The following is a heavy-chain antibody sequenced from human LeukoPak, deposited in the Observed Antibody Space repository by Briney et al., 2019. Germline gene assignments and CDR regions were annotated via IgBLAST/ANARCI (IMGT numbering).Heavy chain of an antibody. J-gene: IGHJ3*02. CDR1: GGTFSSYA. CDR3: AREDQDSSPPGDI. D-gene: IGHD6-6*01. Sequence: ASVKVSCKASGGTFSSYAISWVRQAPGQGLEWMGGIIPIFGTANYAQKLQGRVTMTTDTSTSTAYMELRSLRSDDTAVYYCAREDQDSSPPGDIWGQGTMVTVSS. CDR2: IIPIFGTA. V-gene: IGHV1-69*05.